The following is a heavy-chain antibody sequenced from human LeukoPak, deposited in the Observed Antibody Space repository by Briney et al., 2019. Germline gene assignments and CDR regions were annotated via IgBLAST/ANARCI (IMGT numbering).Heavy chain of an antibody. CDR2: ISSSSSYI. CDR1: GFTFSSYS. D-gene: IGHD4-17*01. CDR3: ATATRATYGDYFGY. V-gene: IGHV3-21*01. J-gene: IGHJ4*02. Sequence: PGGSLRLSCAASGFTFSSYSMNWVRQAPGKGLEWVSSISSSSSYIYYADSVKGRFTISRDNAKNSLYLQMNSLGAEDTAVYYCATATRATYGDYFGYWGQGTLVTVSS.